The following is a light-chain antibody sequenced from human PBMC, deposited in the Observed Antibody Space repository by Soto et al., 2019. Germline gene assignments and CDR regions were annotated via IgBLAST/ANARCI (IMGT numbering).Light chain of an antibody. CDR1: QSVNSNY. CDR2: GAS. CDR3: QRYGRSPPIT. V-gene: IGKV3-20*01. J-gene: IGKJ5*01. Sequence: EIVMTQSPATLSVSPGERATLSCRASQSVNSNYLAWYQQKPGQAPRLLIYGASSRAPGIPDRFSGSGSGTTFTLTISRLEPEDFAVYYCQRYGRSPPITFGQGTRLEIK.